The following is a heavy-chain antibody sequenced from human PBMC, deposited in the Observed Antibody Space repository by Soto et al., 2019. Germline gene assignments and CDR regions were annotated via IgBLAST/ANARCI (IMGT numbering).Heavy chain of an antibody. CDR2: IWYDGSNK. D-gene: IGHD6-6*01. Sequence: QVQLVESGGGVVQPGRSLRLSCAASGFTFSSYGMHWVRQAPGKGLEWVAVIWYDGSNKYYADSVKGRFTISRDNSKNTRYLQMNSLRAEDTAVYYCAREIPYSSSPFMDVWGKGTTVTVSS. J-gene: IGHJ6*03. CDR1: GFTFSSYG. CDR3: AREIPYSSSPFMDV. V-gene: IGHV3-33*01.